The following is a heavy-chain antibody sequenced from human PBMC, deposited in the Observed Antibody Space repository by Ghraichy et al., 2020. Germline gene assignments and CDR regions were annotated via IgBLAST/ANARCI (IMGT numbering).Heavy chain of an antibody. D-gene: IGHD2-8*01. Sequence: GGSLRLSCEASGFTFRSYSMSWVRQAPGKGLEWVSLISSSSSYIYYAESVKGRFTISRDNAKSSLYLQMNSLRDEDTAVYYCARLRYCTRATCENWFAPWGQGTRVTVSS. CDR2: ISSSSSYI. J-gene: IGHJ5*02. CDR1: GFTFRSYS. CDR3: ARLRYCTRATCENWFAP. V-gene: IGHV3-21*06.